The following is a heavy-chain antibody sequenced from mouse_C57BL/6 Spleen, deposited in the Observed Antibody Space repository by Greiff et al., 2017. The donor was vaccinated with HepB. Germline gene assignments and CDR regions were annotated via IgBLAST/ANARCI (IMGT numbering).Heavy chain of an antibody. CDR3: ARLNYYGSPWFAY. V-gene: IGHV1-55*01. CDR2: IYPGSGST. CDR1: GYTFTSYW. Sequence: QVQLQQPGAELVKPGASVKMSCKASGYTFTSYWITWVKQRPGQGLEWIGDIYPGSGSTNYNEKFKSKATLTVDTSSSTAYMQLSSLTSEDSAVYYCARLNYYGSPWFAYWGQRTLVTVSA. J-gene: IGHJ3*01. D-gene: IGHD1-1*01.